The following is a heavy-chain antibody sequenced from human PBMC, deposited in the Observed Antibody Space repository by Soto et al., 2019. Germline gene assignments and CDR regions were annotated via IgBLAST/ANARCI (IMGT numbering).Heavy chain of an antibody. D-gene: IGHD5-12*01. Sequence: ASVKVSCKASGYTFTGYYMHWVRQATGQGLEWMGWMNPNSGNTGYAQKFQGRVTMTRNTSISTAYMELSSLRSEDTAVYYCARGVGPYSGYDLFDYWGQGTLVTVS. CDR1: GYTFTGYY. J-gene: IGHJ4*02. CDR3: ARGVGPYSGYDLFDY. CDR2: MNPNSGNT. V-gene: IGHV1-8*02.